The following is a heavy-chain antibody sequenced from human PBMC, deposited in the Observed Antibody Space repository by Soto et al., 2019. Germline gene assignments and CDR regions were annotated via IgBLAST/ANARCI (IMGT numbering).Heavy chain of an antibody. CDR2: ISAYNGNT. J-gene: IGHJ6*02. CDR3: ARDRGYSLLRYYYYYGMDV. Sequence: QVQLVQSGAEVKKPGASVKVSCKASGYTFTSYCISWVRQAPGQGLEWMGWISAYNGNTNYAQKLQGRVTMTTDTSTSTAYMELRSLRSDDTAVYYCARDRGYSLLRYYYYYGMDVWGQGTTVTVSS. D-gene: IGHD5-18*01. CDR1: GYTFTSYC. V-gene: IGHV1-18*01.